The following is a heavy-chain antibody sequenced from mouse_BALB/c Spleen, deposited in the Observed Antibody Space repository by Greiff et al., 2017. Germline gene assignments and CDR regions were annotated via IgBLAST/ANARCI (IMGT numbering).Heavy chain of an antibody. J-gene: IGHJ4*01. CDR2: IWSGGST. CDR1: GFSLTSYG. Sequence: GKLVESGPGLVQPSQSLSITCTVSGFSLTSYGVHWVRQSPGKGLEWLGVIWSGGSTDYNAAFISRLSISKDNSKSQVFFKMNSLQANDTAIYYCARKGTAMDYWGQGTSVTVSS. CDR3: ARKGTAMDY. D-gene: IGHD3-3*01. V-gene: IGHV2-2*02.